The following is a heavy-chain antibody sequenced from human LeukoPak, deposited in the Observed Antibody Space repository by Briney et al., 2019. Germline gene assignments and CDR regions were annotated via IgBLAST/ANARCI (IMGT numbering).Heavy chain of an antibody. J-gene: IGHJ4*02. D-gene: IGHD2-15*01. CDR2: ISAYNGNT. Sequence: ASVKVSCKASGYTFTSYGISWVRQAPGQGLEWMGWISAYNGNTNYAQKLQGRVTMTTDTSTSTAYMELRSLRSDDTAVYHCARDHCSGGSCPVFDYWGQGTLVTVSS. V-gene: IGHV1-18*01. CDR3: ARDHCSGGSCPVFDY. CDR1: GYTFTSYG.